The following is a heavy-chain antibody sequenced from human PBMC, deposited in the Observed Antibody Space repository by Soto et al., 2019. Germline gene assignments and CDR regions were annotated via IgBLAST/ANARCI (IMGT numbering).Heavy chain of an antibody. CDR3: AKXETYYDFWSGSQGAFDI. Sequence: GGSLRLSCAASGFTFSSYAMHWVRQAPGKGLEWVAVISYDGSNKYYADSVKGRFTISRDNSKNTLYLQMNSLRAEDTAVYYCAKXETYYDFWSGSQGAFDIWGQGTMVTVSS. D-gene: IGHD3-3*01. CDR2: ISYDGSNK. CDR1: GFTFSSYA. J-gene: IGHJ3*02. V-gene: IGHV3-30-3*01.